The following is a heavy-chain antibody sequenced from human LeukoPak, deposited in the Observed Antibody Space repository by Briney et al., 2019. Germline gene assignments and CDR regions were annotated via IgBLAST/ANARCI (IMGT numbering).Heavy chain of an antibody. V-gene: IGHV3-7*01. CDR1: GFTFSSYW. Sequence: GGSPRLSCAASGFTFSSYWMSWVRQAPGKGLEWVANIKQDGSEKYYVDSVKGRFTISRDNAKNSLYLQMNSLRAEDTAVYYCARDLSYDYVWGSYRPRGWFDPWGQGTLVTVSS. CDR2: IKQDGSEK. D-gene: IGHD3-16*02. J-gene: IGHJ5*02. CDR3: ARDLSYDYVWGSYRPRGWFDP.